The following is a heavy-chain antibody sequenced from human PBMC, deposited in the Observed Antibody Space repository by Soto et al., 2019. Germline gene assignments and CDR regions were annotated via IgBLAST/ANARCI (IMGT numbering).Heavy chain of an antibody. CDR2: IYYSGST. D-gene: IGHD3-3*01. CDR1: GGSISSSSYY. CDR3: ARHSSYGTIFGVSGTDYYYYYGMDV. Sequence: SETLSLTCTVSGGSISSSSYYWGWIRPPPGKGLEWIGSIYYSGSTYYNPSLKSRVTISVDTSKNQFSLKLSSVTAADTAVYYCARHSSYGTIFGVSGTDYYYYYGMDVWGQGTTVTVSS. V-gene: IGHV4-39*01. J-gene: IGHJ6*02.